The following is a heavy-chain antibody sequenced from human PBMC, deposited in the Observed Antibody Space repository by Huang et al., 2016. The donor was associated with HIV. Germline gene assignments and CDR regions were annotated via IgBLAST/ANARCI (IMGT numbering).Heavy chain of an antibody. CDR2: INPGKENT. V-gene: IGHV1-3*01. J-gene: IGHJ5*02. D-gene: IGHD5-12*01. CDR1: GYNFTSCG. CDR3: ASGQGMRESDIVATFPVS. Sequence: QVHLLQSGPEVKKPGASVKVSCKASGYNFTSCGLHWVRQAPGQRIEWMGYINPGKENTKNSPKVQDRVTLTRNISENTAYMKQSRRTSEDTTVYYCASGQGMRESDIVATFPVSWGQGALVTVSS.